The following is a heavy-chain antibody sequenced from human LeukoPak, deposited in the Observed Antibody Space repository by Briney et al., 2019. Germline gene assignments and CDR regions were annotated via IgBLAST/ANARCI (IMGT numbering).Heavy chain of an antibody. CDR2: ISYDGSNK. Sequence: GGSLRLSCAASGFTFSNYAMHWVRQAPGKGLEWVAVISYDGSNKYYADSVKGRFTIPRDNSKSTLYLQMDSLKTEDTAVYYCASPLKSDTAMVTCHYWGQGTLVTVSS. J-gene: IGHJ4*02. CDR3: ASPLKSDTAMVTCHY. D-gene: IGHD5-18*01. CDR1: GFTFSNYA. V-gene: IGHV3-30-3*01.